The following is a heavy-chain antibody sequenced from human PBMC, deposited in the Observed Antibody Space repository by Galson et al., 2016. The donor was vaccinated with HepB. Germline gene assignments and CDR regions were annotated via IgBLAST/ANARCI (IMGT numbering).Heavy chain of an antibody. CDR3: VMISFWGFAVEAPGYSDY. J-gene: IGHJ4*02. V-gene: IGHV1-2*02. CDR1: GYTFTGYY. CDR2: SNPNSGGA. D-gene: IGHD3-16*01. Sequence: SVKVSCKASGYTFTGYYMHWVRQAPGQGLEWMGWSNPNSGGAKYAQKFQGRVTMPRDTSITTTYMGLSRLRSDDPAVYFCVMISFWGFAVEAPGYSDYRGQGTLVTVSS.